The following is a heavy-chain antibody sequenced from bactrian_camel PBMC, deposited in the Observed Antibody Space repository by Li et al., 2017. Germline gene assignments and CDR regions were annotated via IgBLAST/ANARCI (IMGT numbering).Heavy chain of an antibody. D-gene: IGHD5*01. Sequence: VQLVESGGGLVQPGGSLRLSCAASGFTFMNYGMSWVRQAPGKGLEWVSVISSRGGAAHYANSLKGRFTISRDNAKNTAYLQMNSLESEDTGLYYCATHMGWIPDESNYWGQGTQVTVS. V-gene: IGHV3S40*01. CDR3: ATHMGWIPDESNY. CDR1: GFTFMNYG. CDR2: ISSRGGAA. J-gene: IGHJ4*01.